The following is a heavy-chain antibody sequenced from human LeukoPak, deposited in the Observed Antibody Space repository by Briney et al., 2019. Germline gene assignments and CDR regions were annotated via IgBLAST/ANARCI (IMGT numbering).Heavy chain of an antibody. D-gene: IGHD3-22*01. V-gene: IGHV4-61*01. Sequence: PSETLSLTCTVSGGSISSGSYYWSWIRQPPGKGLEWIGYIYYSGSTNYNPSLKSRVTISVDTSKNQFSLRLTSVTAADTAVYYCARGNYYDSSTYYRAFDIWGQGTMVTVSS. CDR1: GGSISSGSYY. CDR2: IYYSGST. CDR3: ARGNYYDSSTYYRAFDI. J-gene: IGHJ3*02.